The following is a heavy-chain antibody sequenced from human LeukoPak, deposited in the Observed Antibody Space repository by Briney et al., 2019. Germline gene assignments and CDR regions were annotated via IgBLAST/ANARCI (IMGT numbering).Heavy chain of an antibody. CDR2: INHSGST. D-gene: IGHD6-19*01. CDR3: ARDSSGWVGPDAFDI. V-gene: IGHV4-34*01. J-gene: IGHJ3*02. CDR1: GGSISSYY. Sequence: SETLSLTCTVSGGSISSYYWSWIRQPPGKGLEWIGEINHSGSTNYNPSLKSRVTISVDTSKNQFSLKLSSVTAADTAVYYCARDSSGWVGPDAFDIWGQGTMVTVSS.